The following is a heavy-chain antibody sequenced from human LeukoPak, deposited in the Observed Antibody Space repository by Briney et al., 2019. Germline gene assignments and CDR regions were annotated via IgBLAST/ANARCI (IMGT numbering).Heavy chain of an antibody. J-gene: IGHJ4*02. Sequence: PGGSLRLSCAASGFTFSSYWMSWVRQAPGKGLEWVGRIKSKTDGGTTDYAAPVKGRFTISRDDSKNTLYLQMNSLKSEDTAVYYCTTIRGFCSGRSCLGYWGQGTLVTVSS. V-gene: IGHV3-15*01. CDR1: GFTFSSYW. CDR2: IKSKTDGGTT. CDR3: TTIRGFCSGRSCLGY. D-gene: IGHD2-15*01.